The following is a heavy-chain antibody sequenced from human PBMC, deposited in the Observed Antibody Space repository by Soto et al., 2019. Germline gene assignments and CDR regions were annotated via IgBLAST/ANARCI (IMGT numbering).Heavy chain of an antibody. V-gene: IGHV1-18*04. CDR3: ARDLKQLVYNWFDT. Sequence: ASVKVSCKASGYTFTSYGISWVRQAPGQGLEWMGWISAYNGNTNYAQKLQGRVTMTTDTSTSTAYMELRSLRSDDTDVYYCARDLKQLVYNWFDTWGQGTLVTVSS. D-gene: IGHD6-6*01. CDR2: ISAYNGNT. CDR1: GYTFTSYG. J-gene: IGHJ5*02.